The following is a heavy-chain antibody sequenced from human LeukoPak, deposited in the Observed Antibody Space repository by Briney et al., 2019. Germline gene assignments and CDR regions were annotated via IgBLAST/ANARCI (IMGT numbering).Heavy chain of an antibody. CDR2: INGNGGIT. J-gene: IGHJ4*02. Sequence: PGGCLRLSCAASGLTFVNDGIGSGRQVPGRGLGWVSSINGNGGITAYTDSVKGRFTISRDNAKNSLYLQMNNMRVEDTAFYYCGRHDFWSGFQGGDYWGQGTLVTVSS. D-gene: IGHD3-3*01. CDR1: GLTFVNDG. V-gene: IGHV3-20*04. CDR3: GRHDFWSGFQGGDY.